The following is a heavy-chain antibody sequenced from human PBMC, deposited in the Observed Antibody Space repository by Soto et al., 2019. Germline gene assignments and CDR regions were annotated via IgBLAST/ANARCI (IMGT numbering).Heavy chain of an antibody. CDR2: IDWDDDK. V-gene: IGHV2-70*11. CDR1: GFSLSTSGMC. CDR3: ARIRRFGEYPYYYYGMDV. D-gene: IGHD3-10*01. Sequence: GSGPTLVNPTQTLTLTCTFSGFSLSTSGMCVSWIRQPPGKALEWLARIDWDDDKYYSTSLKTRLTISKNTSKNQVVLTMTNMEPVDTATFYCARIRRFGEYPYYYYGMDVWGQGTTVTVS. J-gene: IGHJ6*02.